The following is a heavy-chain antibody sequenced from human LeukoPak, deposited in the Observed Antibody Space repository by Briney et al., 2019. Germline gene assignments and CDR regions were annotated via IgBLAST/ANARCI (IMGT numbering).Heavy chain of an antibody. V-gene: IGHV3-74*01. Sequence: GGSLRLSCAASGFTFSSYCMSWVRQVPGKGLVWVSRLNGDGTNIIYADFVKGRFTISRDNAENTLYLQMNSLRAEDTALYYCARSQSGVFDVWGQETMVTVSS. CDR2: LNGDGTNI. J-gene: IGHJ3*01. D-gene: IGHD2-8*01. CDR1: GFTFSSYC. CDR3: ARSQSGVFDV.